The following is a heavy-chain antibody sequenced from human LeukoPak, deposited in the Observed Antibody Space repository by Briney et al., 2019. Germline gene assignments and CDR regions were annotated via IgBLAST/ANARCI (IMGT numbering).Heavy chain of an antibody. V-gene: IGHV3-30-3*01. CDR1: GLAFSTSS. J-gene: IGHJ3*01. CDR3: ARGLRWTYYDFWSGYDR. D-gene: IGHD3-3*01. CDR2: ISSDGNNK. Sequence: GGSLRLSCVASGLAFSTSSMHWVRQAPGEGLEWVAVISSDGNNKYYADSVKGRFTISRDNSKNTLYLQMNSLRAEDTAVYYCARGLRWTYYDFWSGYDRWGQGTMVTVSS.